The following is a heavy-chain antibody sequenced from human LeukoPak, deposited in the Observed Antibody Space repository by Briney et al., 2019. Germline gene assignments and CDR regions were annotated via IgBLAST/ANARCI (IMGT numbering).Heavy chain of an antibody. V-gene: IGHV4-4*02. CDR3: ARIYCSSTSCYEAFDI. Sequence: SETLSLTCAVSGGSISSSNWWSWVRQPPGKGLEWIGEIYHSGNTNYNPSLKSRVTMSVDTSKNQFSLKLSSVTAADTAVYYCARIYCSSTSCYEAFDIWGQGTMVTVSS. CDR1: GGSISSSNW. D-gene: IGHD2-2*01. J-gene: IGHJ3*02. CDR2: IYHSGNT.